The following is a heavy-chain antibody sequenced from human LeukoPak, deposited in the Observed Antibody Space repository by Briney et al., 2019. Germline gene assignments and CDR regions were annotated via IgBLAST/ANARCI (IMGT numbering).Heavy chain of an antibody. D-gene: IGHD5-18*01. V-gene: IGHV3-23*01. Sequence: GGSLRLSCAASGFTFSSYAMSWVRQAPGKGLEWVSAISGSGGSTYYAGSVKGRFTISRDNSKNTLYLQMNSLRAEDTAVYYCAKDRRRIQLPSGDYWGQGTLVTVSS. CDR3: AKDRRRIQLPSGDY. CDR1: GFTFSSYA. CDR2: ISGSGGST. J-gene: IGHJ4*02.